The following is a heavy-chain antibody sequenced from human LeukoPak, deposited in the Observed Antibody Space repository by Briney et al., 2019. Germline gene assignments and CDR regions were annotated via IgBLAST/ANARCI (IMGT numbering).Heavy chain of an antibody. V-gene: IGHV3-9*01. CDR3: ANGDDSSGYYYSWTY. J-gene: IGHJ4*02. D-gene: IGHD3-22*01. CDR2: IRWNSGGI. CDR1: GFTFHDYA. Sequence: GGSLRLSCAASGFTFHDYAMHWVRQAPGKGLEWVSGIRWNSGGIAYAGSVKGRFTISRDNAKNSLYLQMNSLRAEDTALYYCANGDDSSGYYYSWTYWGQGTLVTVSS.